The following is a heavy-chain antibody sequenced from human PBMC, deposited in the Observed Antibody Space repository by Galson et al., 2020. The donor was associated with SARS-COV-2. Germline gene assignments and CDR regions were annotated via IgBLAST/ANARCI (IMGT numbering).Heavy chain of an antibody. CDR2: IRSKANSYAT. J-gene: IGHJ6*02. CDR3: TRQLEGSSWYLSEYYYYGMDV. D-gene: IGHD6-13*01. Sequence: QLGESLKISCAASGFTFSGSAMHWVRQASGKGLEWVGRIRSKANSYATAYAASVKGRFTISRDDSKNTAYLQMNSLKTEDTAVYYCTRQLEGSSWYLSEYYYYGMDVWGQGTTVTVSS. V-gene: IGHV3-73*01. CDR1: GFTFSGSA.